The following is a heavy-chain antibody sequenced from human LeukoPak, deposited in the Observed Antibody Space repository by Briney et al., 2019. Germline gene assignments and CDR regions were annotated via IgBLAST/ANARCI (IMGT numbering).Heavy chain of an antibody. CDR1: GGTFSSYA. J-gene: IGHJ5*02. CDR3: ARGGFLEWLSSWFDP. V-gene: IGHV1-69*05. Sequence: ASVKVSCMASGGTFSSYAISWVRQAPGQGLEWMGGIIPIFGTANYAQKFQGRVTITTDESTSTAYMELSSLRSEDTAVYYCARGGFLEWLSSWFDPWGQGTLVTVSS. CDR2: IIPIFGTA. D-gene: IGHD3-3*01.